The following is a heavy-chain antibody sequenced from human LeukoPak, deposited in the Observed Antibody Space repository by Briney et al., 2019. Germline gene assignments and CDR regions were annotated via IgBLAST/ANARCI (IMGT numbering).Heavy chain of an antibody. Sequence: PGGSLRLSCAASGFTFSSYAMHWVRQAPGKGLEWVSSISSSSSYIYYADSVKGRFTISRDNAKNSLYLQMNSLRAEDTAVYYCARDGAVGANVILDYWGQGTLVTVSS. CDR3: ARDGAVGANVILDY. CDR2: ISSSSSYI. CDR1: GFTFSSYA. V-gene: IGHV3-21*01. J-gene: IGHJ4*02. D-gene: IGHD1-26*01.